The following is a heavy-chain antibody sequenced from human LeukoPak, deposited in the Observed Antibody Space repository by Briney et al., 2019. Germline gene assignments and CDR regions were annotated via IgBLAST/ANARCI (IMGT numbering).Heavy chain of an antibody. CDR2: ISGSGGST. D-gene: IGHD3-22*01. J-gene: IGHJ4*02. CDR1: GFTFSRNP. CDR3: AKGYYYDSSGYFYY. Sequence: PGGSLRLSCAASGFTFSRNPMHWVRQAPGKGLEWVSAISGSGGSTYYADSVKGRFTISRDNSKNTLYLQMNSLRAEDTAVYYCAKGYYYDSSGYFYYWGQGTLVTVSS. V-gene: IGHV3-23*01.